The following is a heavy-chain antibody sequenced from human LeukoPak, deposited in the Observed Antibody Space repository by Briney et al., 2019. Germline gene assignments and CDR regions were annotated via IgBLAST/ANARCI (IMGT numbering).Heavy chain of an antibody. V-gene: IGHV3-7*01. D-gene: IGHD3-16*01. J-gene: IGHJ4*02. CDR1: GFTFGSSS. Sequence: GGSLRLSCAASGFTFGSSSKRWVRQSPGQGLQWVANINHDGTETYYVDSVKGRFTISRDNAKSSLSLQMDSLRADDSALYYCATRKCLGCQLFYLDYWGQGSLVTVSS. CDR3: ATRKCLGCQLFYLDY. CDR2: INHDGTET.